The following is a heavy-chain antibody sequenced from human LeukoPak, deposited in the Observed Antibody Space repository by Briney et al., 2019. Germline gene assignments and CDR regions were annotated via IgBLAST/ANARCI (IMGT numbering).Heavy chain of an antibody. Sequence: GGSLRLSCAASGFTFSSYAMHWVRQAPGKGLEWVALISYDGSNKRYADSVKGRFTISRDNSKDTVYLQMNRLRTEDTAVYYCARDPTASGWSGYLDYWGQGTLVTVSS. CDR2: ISYDGSNK. CDR1: GFTFSSYA. V-gene: IGHV3-30-3*01. D-gene: IGHD6-19*01. CDR3: ARDPTASGWSGYLDY. J-gene: IGHJ4*02.